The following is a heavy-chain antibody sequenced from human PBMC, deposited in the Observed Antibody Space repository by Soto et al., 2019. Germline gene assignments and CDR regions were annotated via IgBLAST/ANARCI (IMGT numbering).Heavy chain of an antibody. CDR2: ISASGGLK. V-gene: IGHV3-23*01. D-gene: IGHD1-26*01. Sequence: EVQLSESGGDLRQPGGSLRLSCAASGFTFTNYAMTWVRQTPGKGLEWVSGISASGGLKYYADSVQGRFTVSRDNSKNTLYLQMDNLRDEDTALYYCAREVGAPSGWLDPWGQGTQVTVSS. CDR1: GFTFTNYA. J-gene: IGHJ5*02. CDR3: AREVGAPSGWLDP.